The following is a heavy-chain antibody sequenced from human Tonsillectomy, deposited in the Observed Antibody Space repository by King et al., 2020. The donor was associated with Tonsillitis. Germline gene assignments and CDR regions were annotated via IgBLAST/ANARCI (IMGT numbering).Heavy chain of an antibody. J-gene: IGHJ4*02. Sequence: VQLVESGGGLLQPGGSLRLSCAASGFTFSDQVMTWFRQAPGKGLEWVSSISGGGGSINYADSVKGRFTVSRANSKNTLYLQMNSLRAEDTALYYCAKRRGDYNGPSDYWGQGTLVTVSS. D-gene: IGHD4-17*01. CDR1: GFTFSDQV. V-gene: IGHV3-23*04. CDR3: AKRRGDYNGPSDY. CDR2: ISGGGGSI.